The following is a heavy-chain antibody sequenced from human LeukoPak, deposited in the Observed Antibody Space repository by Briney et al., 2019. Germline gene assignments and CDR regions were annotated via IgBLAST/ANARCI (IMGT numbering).Heavy chain of an antibody. Sequence: GGSLRLSCAASGFTFDDYAMHWDRQAPGKGPEWVSYVTANGGGTYYADSVKGRFVISRDNSKNSLYLQMNILRPEDTALYYCAKILNPHAFDIWGQGTMVTVSS. CDR2: VTANGGGT. J-gene: IGHJ3*02. CDR3: AKILNPHAFDI. CDR1: GFTFDDYA. D-gene: IGHD1-14*01. V-gene: IGHV3-43*02.